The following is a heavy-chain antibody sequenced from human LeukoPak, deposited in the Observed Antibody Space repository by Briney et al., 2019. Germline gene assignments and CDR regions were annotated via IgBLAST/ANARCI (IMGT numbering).Heavy chain of an antibody. CDR1: GYTFTSYD. CDR3: ARRYCSSTSCHYFDH. J-gene: IGHJ4*02. CDR2: MNPNSDNT. V-gene: IGHV1-8*01. Sequence: ASVKVSCKASGYTFTSYDINWVRQATGQGLEWMGWMNPNSDNTGYAQKFQGRVTMTRNTSISTAYMELSSLRSEDTAVYYCARRYCSSTSCHYFDHWGQGTLVTVSS. D-gene: IGHD2-2*01.